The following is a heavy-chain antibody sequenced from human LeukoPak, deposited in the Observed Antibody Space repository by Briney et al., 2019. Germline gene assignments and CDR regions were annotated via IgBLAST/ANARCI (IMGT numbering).Heavy chain of an antibody. V-gene: IGHV4-4*02. Sequence: SGTLSLTCAVSGGSISSSNWWSWVRQPPGKGLEWIGEIYHSGSTNYNPSLKSRVTISVDTSKNQFSLKLSSVTAADTAVYYCARGRGSSWYYFDYWGQGTLVTVSS. CDR2: IYHSGST. CDR3: ARGRGSSWYYFDY. D-gene: IGHD6-13*01. CDR1: GGSISSSNW. J-gene: IGHJ4*02.